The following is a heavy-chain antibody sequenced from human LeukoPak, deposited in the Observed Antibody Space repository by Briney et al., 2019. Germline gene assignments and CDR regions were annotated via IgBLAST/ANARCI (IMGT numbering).Heavy chain of an antibody. V-gene: IGHV3-33*03. Sequence: GGSLRLSCAASGFAFNTYGIHWVRQAPGKGLEWLALIYLDGDKTYYADSVKGRFTISGDTSMRTVSLQMSSLRAEDTALYFCARGKMRFLGYYDYYYGMDVWGQGTTVTVSS. CDR3: ARGKMRFLGYYDYYYGMDV. CDR2: IYLDGDKT. J-gene: IGHJ6*02. D-gene: IGHD3-3*01. CDR1: GFAFNTYG.